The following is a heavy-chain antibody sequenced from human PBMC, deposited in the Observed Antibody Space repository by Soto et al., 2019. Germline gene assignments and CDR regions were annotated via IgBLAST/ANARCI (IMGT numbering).Heavy chain of an antibody. CDR1: GGSISSSSYD. J-gene: IGHJ6*02. CDR3: AGIAARPVNQDDYYGMDV. V-gene: IGHV4-39*07. CDR2: IYYSGNT. Sequence: QLQLQESGPGLVKPSETLSLTCTVSGGSISSSSYDWGWIRQTPGKGLEWIGNIYYSGNTFYNPSLKSGVAISVDTSKNQCSLTRSSVTAEDTAVYYCAGIAARPVNQDDYYGMDVLGQGTTVTVSS. D-gene: IGHD6-6*01.